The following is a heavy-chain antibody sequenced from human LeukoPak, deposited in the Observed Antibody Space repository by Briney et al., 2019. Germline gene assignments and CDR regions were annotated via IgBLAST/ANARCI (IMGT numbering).Heavy chain of an antibody. CDR2: ISGSGGST. CDR1: GFTFSSYA. Sequence: GGSLRLSCAASGFTFSSYAMSWVRQAPGKGLEWVSAISGSGGSTYYADSVKGRFTISRDNSKNTLYLQMSSLQAEDTAVYYCAKHSRGYYPPDYWGQGTLVTVSS. CDR3: AKHSRGYYPPDY. D-gene: IGHD3-3*01. J-gene: IGHJ4*02. V-gene: IGHV3-23*01.